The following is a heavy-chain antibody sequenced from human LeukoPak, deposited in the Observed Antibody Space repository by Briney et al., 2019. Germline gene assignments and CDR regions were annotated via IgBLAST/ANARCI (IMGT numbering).Heavy chain of an antibody. Sequence: GGSLRLSCAVSRFAFSNSGMSWVRQAPGKGLEWVSAISGSGGSTYYADSVKGRFTISRDNSQNTLSLQMNSLRAEDTAMYYCARDLTKYCDYWAQGTLVTVSS. V-gene: IGHV3-23*01. J-gene: IGHJ4*02. CDR3: ARDLTKYCDY. CDR1: RFAFSNSG. CDR2: ISGSGGST.